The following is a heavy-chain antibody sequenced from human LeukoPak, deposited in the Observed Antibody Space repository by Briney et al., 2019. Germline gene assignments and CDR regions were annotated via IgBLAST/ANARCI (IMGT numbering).Heavy chain of an antibody. J-gene: IGHJ5*02. CDR1: GGSIGSYY. CDR2: IHSSGST. D-gene: IGHD1-26*01. CDR3: ARNLGSNWFDP. V-gene: IGHV4-4*07. Sequence: SETLSLTCTVSGGSIGSYYWSWIRLPAGKGLEWIGRIHSSGSTNYNPSLKSRVTMSLDASKNQFSLRLTSVTAADSAVYFCARNLGSNWFDPWGQGTLVTVSS.